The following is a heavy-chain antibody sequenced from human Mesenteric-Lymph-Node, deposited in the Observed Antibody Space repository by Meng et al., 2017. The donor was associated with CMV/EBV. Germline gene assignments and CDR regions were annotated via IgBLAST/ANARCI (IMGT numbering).Heavy chain of an antibody. CDR2: ISSSGSTI. Sequence: GESLKISCAASGFTFSSYEMNWVRQAPGKGLEWVSYISSSGSTIYYADSVKGRFTVSRDDSKNTLSLQMRGLRLEDTAVYYCARDLGSLAPGWVIKDWGQGTLVTVSS. CDR3: ARDLGSLAPGWVIKD. V-gene: IGHV3-48*03. D-gene: IGHD3-22*01. CDR1: GFTFSSYE. J-gene: IGHJ4*02.